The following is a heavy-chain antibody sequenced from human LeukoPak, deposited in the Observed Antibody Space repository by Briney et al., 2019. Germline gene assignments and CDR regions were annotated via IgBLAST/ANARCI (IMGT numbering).Heavy chain of an antibody. Sequence: SETLSLTCTVSGGSVRSGGYYWSWIRQPPGEGLEWIGFIFNSGSTNYNPSHKSRVTISGDTSKNQFSLRLSSVTAADTAVYYCARGSNYFDYWGQGTLATVSS. CDR3: ARGSNYFDY. CDR1: GGSVRSGGYY. V-gene: IGHV4-61*08. CDR2: IFNSGST. J-gene: IGHJ4*02. D-gene: IGHD6-6*01.